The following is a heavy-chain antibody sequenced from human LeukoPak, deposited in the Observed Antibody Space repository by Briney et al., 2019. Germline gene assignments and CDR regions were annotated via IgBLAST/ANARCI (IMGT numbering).Heavy chain of an antibody. CDR1: GDSISTFY. CDR3: TRDSRTARPWYFDL. Sequence: SETLSLTCTVSGDSISTFYRSWIRQPAGKGLEWIGRIYTSGDTNQNPSLKSRVTMSVDTAKNQFSLHLSSVTAADTAVYYCTRDSRTARPWYFDLWGRGTLVTVSS. V-gene: IGHV4-4*07. CDR2: IYTSGDT. J-gene: IGHJ2*01. D-gene: IGHD6-6*01.